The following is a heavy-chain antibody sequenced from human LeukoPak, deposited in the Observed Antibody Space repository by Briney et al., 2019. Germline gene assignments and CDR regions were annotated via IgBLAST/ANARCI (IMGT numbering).Heavy chain of an antibody. CDR2: ITWNIGSI. CDR3: AKDIMSRGYSYGLDS. D-gene: IGHD5-18*01. V-gene: IGHV3-9*01. J-gene: IGHJ4*02. Sequence: GGSLRLSCAASGFTFDDYAMQWVRQAPGKGREWVAGITWNIGSICYADSLQGRLTTSRDPAKNSLYLQMNSLRAEDTALYYCAKDIMSRGYSYGLDSWGQGTLVTVSS. CDR1: GFTFDDYA.